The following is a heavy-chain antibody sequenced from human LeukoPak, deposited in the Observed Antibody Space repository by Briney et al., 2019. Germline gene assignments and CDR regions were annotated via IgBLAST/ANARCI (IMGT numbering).Heavy chain of an antibody. J-gene: IGHJ6*04. Sequence: ASVKLSCKVSGFTLTELSMHWVRQAPGKGLEWMGGFDPEDGETIYAQKFKGRVTMTEDTSTDTAYMELSSLRSEDTAVYYCATIYYVGNSRILPYYYGMDVWGEGTTVTVSS. CDR3: ATIYYVGNSRILPYYYGMDV. CDR2: FDPEDGET. V-gene: IGHV1-24*01. D-gene: IGHD4-23*01. CDR1: GFTLTELS.